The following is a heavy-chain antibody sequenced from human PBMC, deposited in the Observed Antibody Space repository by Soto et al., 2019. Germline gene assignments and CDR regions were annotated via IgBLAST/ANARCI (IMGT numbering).Heavy chain of an antibody. V-gene: IGHV4-39*01. Sequence: QLQLQESGPGLVKPSETLSLTCTVSAGSISSSSYFSGWIRQPPGKGLEWIGTIDYRGSTSYNRSHKSRVTITVQTTKTRYSLTMSSVTAANTAVYYCAALLFHSRGYSCVPYWGQGTLVTVSS. J-gene: IGHJ4*02. CDR1: AGSISSSSYF. CDR3: AALLFHSRGYSCVPY. D-gene: IGHD3-22*01. CDR2: IDYRGST.